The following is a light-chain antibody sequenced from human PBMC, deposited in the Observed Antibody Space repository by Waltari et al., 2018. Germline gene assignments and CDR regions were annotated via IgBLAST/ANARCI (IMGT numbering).Light chain of an antibody. Sequence: DIQMTQSPSTLSASVGDRGTITCRASQSISSWLAWYQQKPGKAPKLLIYKASSLESGVPSRFSGSGSGTEFTLTISSLQPDDFATYYCQQYNSYPWTFGQGTKLEIK. J-gene: IGKJ2*02. V-gene: IGKV1-5*03. CDR3: QQYNSYPWT. CDR2: KAS. CDR1: QSISSW.